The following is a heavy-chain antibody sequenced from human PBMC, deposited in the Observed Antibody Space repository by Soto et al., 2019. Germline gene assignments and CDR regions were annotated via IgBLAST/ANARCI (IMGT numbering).Heavy chain of an antibody. CDR2: MGGSGGST. V-gene: IGHV3-23*01. CDR1: GFTFRNYA. Sequence: LALSCAASGFTFRNYAINWVRQAPWKGREWVAGMGGSGGSTDYADSVKGRFTVSSDNPKNTVLRPLNSLRAQDTAVYCGAMGWYYYDSSGYRLFDFWGQGTLVTVSS. D-gene: IGHD3-22*01. J-gene: IGHJ4*02. CDR3: AMGWYYYDSSGYRLFDF.